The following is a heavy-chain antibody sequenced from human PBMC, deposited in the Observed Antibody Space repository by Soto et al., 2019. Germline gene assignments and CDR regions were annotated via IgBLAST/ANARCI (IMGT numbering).Heavy chain of an antibody. J-gene: IGHJ4*02. D-gene: IGHD3-3*01. V-gene: IGHV2-70*04. Sequence: SGPMLVNPTQTLTLTCTFSGFSLSTSGMRVSWIRQPPGKALEWLARIDWDDDKFYSTSLKTRLTISKDTSKNQVVLTMTNMDPVDTATYYCARMGPDSLGYYSYFDYWGQGTLVTVSS. CDR2: IDWDDDK. CDR1: GFSLSTSGMR. CDR3: ARMGPDSLGYYSYFDY.